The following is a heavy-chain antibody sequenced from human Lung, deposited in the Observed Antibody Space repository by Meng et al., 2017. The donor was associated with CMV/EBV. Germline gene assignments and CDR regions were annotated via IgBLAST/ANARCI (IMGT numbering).Heavy chain of an antibody. CDR3: ATEGPLNWFDR. V-gene: IGHV1-69*05. CDR2: FIPIFGTP. J-gene: IGHJ5*02. Sequence: SVXVSCKASGGTFSNYPVSWVRHAPGLGLEWMGGFIPIFGTPNYAQKFQGRLTITTDESTSTAYMALNSLRSEDTAVYYCATEGPLNWFDRWGQGTLVTFSS. CDR1: GGTFSNYP.